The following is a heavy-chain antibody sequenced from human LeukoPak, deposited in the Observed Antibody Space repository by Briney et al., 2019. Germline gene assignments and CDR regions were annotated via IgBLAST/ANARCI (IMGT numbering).Heavy chain of an antibody. J-gene: IGHJ4*02. D-gene: IGHD1-26*01. CDR1: GDSVSSNSAA. CDR3: ARGPTRSRSFDFDY. V-gene: IGHV6-1*01. CDR2: TYYKSKWYN. Sequence: SQTLSLTCAISGDSVSSNSAAWNWIRQSPSRGLEWPGRTYYKSKWYNDYAASVESRITINPDTSKNQFSLQLSSVTPEDTAVYYCARGPTRSRSFDFDYWGQGTLVTVSS.